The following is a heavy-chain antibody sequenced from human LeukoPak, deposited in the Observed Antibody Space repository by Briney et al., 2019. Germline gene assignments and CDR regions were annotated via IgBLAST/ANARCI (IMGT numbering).Heavy chain of an antibody. V-gene: IGHV3-66*01. Sequence: GGSLRLSCAASGFTVSSNYVSWVRQAPGKGLEWVSVIYSGGSTYYADSVKGRFTISRDNSKNTLYLQMNSLRAEDTAVYYCAREEDTYYYDSSGYWGQGTLVTVSS. CDR1: GFTVSSNY. J-gene: IGHJ4*02. CDR2: IYSGGST. D-gene: IGHD3-22*01. CDR3: AREEDTYYYDSSGY.